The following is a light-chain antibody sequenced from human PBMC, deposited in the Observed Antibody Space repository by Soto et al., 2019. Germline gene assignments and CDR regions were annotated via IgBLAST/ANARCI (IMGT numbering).Light chain of an antibody. CDR2: DAS. Sequence: IVLTHSPSTLSFSPGESATLSFRATRSVSSYLAWYQQKPGQAPRLLIYDASSRPTDIPARFSGSGSGTDFTLTISSLEPEDFALYYCQQRSNWPITFGQGTRLEIK. CDR1: RSVSSY. CDR3: QQRSNWPIT. J-gene: IGKJ5*01. V-gene: IGKV3-11*01.